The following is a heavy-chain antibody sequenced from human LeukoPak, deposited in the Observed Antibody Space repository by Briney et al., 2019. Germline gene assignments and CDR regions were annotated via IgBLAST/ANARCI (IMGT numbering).Heavy chain of an antibody. D-gene: IGHD2-15*01. V-gene: IGHV3-21*01. CDR3: ARDGEPYSYYYYGMDV. CDR2: ISSSSSYI. J-gene: IGHJ6*02. Sequence: PGGSLRLSCAASGFTFSSYSMNWVRQAPGKGLEWVSSISSSSSYIYYADSVKGRFTISRDNAKNSLYLQLNSLRAEDTAVYYCARDGEPYSYYYYGMDVWGQGTTVTVSS. CDR1: GFTFSSYS.